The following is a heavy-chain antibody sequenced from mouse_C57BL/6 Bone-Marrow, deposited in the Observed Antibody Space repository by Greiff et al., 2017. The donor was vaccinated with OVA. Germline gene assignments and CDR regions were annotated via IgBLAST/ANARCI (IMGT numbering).Heavy chain of an antibody. CDR3: ARHYYGSPFDY. D-gene: IGHD1-1*01. CDR2: IDPSDSYT. CDR1: GYTFTSYW. V-gene: IGHV1-59*01. Sequence: VQLQQPGAELVRPGTSVKLSCKASGYTFTSYWMHWVKQRPGQGLEWIGVIDPSDSYTNYNQKFKGKATLTVDTSSSTAYMQLSSLTSEDSAVYYCARHYYGSPFDYWGQGTTLTVSS. J-gene: IGHJ2*01.